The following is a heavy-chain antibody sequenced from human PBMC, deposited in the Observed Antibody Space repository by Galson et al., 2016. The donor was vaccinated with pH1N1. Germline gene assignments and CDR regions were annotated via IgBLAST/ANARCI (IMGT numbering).Heavy chain of an antibody. CDR1: GFNFDTFA. V-gene: IGHV3-30-3*01. J-gene: IGHJ4*02. CDR3: ARNWEGGFDY. Sequence: SLRLSCAASGFNFDTFAMHWVRRTPGKGLEWVAFISYNGHDESYSDSLKGRFTVSRDNSKNTLYLQMNSLRVEDTAVYFCARNWEGGFDYWGQGTLVTVSS. CDR2: ISYNGHDE. D-gene: IGHD7-27*01.